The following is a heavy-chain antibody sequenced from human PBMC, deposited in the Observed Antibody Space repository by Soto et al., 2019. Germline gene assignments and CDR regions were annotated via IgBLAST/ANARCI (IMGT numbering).Heavy chain of an antibody. CDR1: GFTFSNYA. CDR3: AKCPAWGGGCERLDY. D-gene: IGHD2-15*01. Sequence: EVQLLESGGGLVQRGGSLRLSCAASGFTFSNYAMSWVRQAPGKGLEWVSLISDSGGSTYYAGSVKGRFTISRDNSKNTLYLQMNSLRAEHTAVYYCAKCPAWGGGCERLDYWGQGALVTVSS. V-gene: IGHV3-23*01. CDR2: ISDSGGST. J-gene: IGHJ4*02.